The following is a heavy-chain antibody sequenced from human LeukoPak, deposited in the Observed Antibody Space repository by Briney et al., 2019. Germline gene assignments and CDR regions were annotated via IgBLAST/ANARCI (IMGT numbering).Heavy chain of an antibody. D-gene: IGHD6-13*01. V-gene: IGHV4-61*08. Sequence: SETLSLTCTVSGGSISSGGYYWSWIRQPPGKGLEWIGYIYYSGSTNYNPSLKSRVTISVDTSKNQFSLKLSSVTAADTAVYYCARGYSSSWYPSDWYFDLWGRGTLVTVSS. CDR2: IYYSGST. CDR1: GGSISSGGYY. J-gene: IGHJ2*01. CDR3: ARGYSSSWYPSDWYFDL.